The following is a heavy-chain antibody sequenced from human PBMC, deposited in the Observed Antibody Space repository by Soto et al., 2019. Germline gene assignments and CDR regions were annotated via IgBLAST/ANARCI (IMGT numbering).Heavy chain of an antibody. Sequence: QVQLVESGGGVVQPGRSLRLSCAASGFTFSSYGMHWVRQAPGKGLEWVAVISYDGSNKYYADSVKGRFTISRDNSTNTLYLQMNSLRAADTAVYYCAKDRWKCSGGSCYPRGYFQHWGQGPLVTVSS. V-gene: IGHV3-30*18. CDR2: ISYDGSNK. J-gene: IGHJ1*01. CDR3: AKDRWKCSGGSCYPRGYFQH. CDR1: GFTFSSYG. D-gene: IGHD2-15*01.